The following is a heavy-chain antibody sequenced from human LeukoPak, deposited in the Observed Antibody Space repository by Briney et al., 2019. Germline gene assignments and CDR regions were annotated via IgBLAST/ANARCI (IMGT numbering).Heavy chain of an antibody. V-gene: IGHV3-30*04. CDR1: GFTFSSYA. Sequence: GRSLRLSCAASGFTFSSYAMHWVRQAPGEGLEWVAVISYDGSNKYYADSVKGRFTISRDNSKNTLYLQMNSLRAEDTAVYYCARSYYDSSGYYYNYYGMDVWGQGTTVTVSS. D-gene: IGHD3-22*01. CDR2: ISYDGSNK. J-gene: IGHJ6*02. CDR3: ARSYYDSSGYYYNYYGMDV.